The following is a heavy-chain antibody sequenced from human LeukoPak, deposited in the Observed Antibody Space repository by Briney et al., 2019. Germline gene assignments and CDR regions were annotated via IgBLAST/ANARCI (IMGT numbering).Heavy chain of an antibody. J-gene: IGHJ3*02. CDR3: ARDRGYCSSTSCYVRRNDAFDI. Sequence: SETLSLTCTVSGGSISSYYWSWIRQPSGKGLEWIGYIYYSGSTNYNPSLKSRVTISVDTSKNQFSLKLSSVTAADTAVYYCARDRGYCSSTSCYVRRNDAFDIWGQGTMVTVSS. CDR2: IYYSGST. V-gene: IGHV4-59*01. CDR1: GGSISSYY. D-gene: IGHD2-2*01.